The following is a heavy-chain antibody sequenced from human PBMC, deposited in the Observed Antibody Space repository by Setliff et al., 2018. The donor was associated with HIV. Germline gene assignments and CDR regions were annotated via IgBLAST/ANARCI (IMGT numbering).Heavy chain of an antibody. CDR1: GYTFGAYY. D-gene: IGHD1-20*01. J-gene: IGHJ4*01. V-gene: IGHV1-2*06. Sequence: ASVKVSCKSSGYTFGAYYIHWVRQAPGHGLEWVGRISSRSGSTDSAQNFQGRVSLTRDASTNTAYLELSSLTSDDTAFYYCATTRGITGRALEFWGQGALVTVSS. CDR2: ISSRSGST. CDR3: ATTRGITGRALEF.